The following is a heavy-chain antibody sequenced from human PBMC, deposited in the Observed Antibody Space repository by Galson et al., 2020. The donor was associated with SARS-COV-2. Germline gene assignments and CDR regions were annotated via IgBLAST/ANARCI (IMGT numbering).Heavy chain of an antibody. J-gene: IGHJ3*02. Sequence: GESLKISCAASGFTFSSYAMHWVRQAPGKGLEWVAVISYDGSNKYYADSVKGRFTISRDNSKNTLYLQMNSLRAEDTAVYYCAREHPILGDAFDIWGQGTMVTVSS. D-gene: IGHD2-21*01. CDR1: GFTFSSYA. CDR2: ISYDGSNK. CDR3: AREHPILGDAFDI. V-gene: IGHV3-30*04.